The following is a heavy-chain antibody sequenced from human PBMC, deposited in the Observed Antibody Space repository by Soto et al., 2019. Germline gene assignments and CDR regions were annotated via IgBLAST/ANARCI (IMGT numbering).Heavy chain of an antibody. J-gene: IGHJ5*02. Sequence: QVQLVESGGGVVQPGRSLRLSCAASGFTFSSYGMHWVRQAPGKGLEWVAVIWYDGSNKYYADSVKGRFTISRDNSKNTLYLQMNSLRAADTAVYYCARDQEHLAVVSNWFDPWGQGTLVTVSS. CDR1: GFTFSSYG. CDR2: IWYDGSNK. D-gene: IGHD1-26*01. CDR3: ARDQEHLAVVSNWFDP. V-gene: IGHV3-33*01.